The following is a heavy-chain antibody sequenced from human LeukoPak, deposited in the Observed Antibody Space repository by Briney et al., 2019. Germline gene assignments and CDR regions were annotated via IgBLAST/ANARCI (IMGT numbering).Heavy chain of an antibody. CDR1: GFTFSSYS. Sequence: GGSLRLSCAASGFTFSSYSMNWVRQAPGKGLEWVSSISSSSSYIYYADSVKGRFTISRDNAKNSLYLQMNILRAEDTAVYYCARANLVVAATQVDYWGQGTLVTVSS. V-gene: IGHV3-21*01. J-gene: IGHJ4*02. D-gene: IGHD2-15*01. CDR2: ISSSSSYI. CDR3: ARANLVVAATQVDY.